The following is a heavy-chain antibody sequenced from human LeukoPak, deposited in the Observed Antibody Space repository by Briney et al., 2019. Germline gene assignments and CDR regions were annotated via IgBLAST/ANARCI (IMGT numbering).Heavy chain of an antibody. CDR2: IKEDGTET. CDR3: AADRERDPSCYYLV. V-gene: IGHV3-7*03. J-gene: IGHJ1*01. CDR1: GFMFSSNW. D-gene: IGHD3-22*01. Sequence: GGSLRLSCAASGFMFSSNWMSWVRLAPGKGLEWVANIKEDGTETYYVDSVKGRFTISRDNAKNSLYLQMNSLRVEDTAVYYCAADRERDPSCYYLVGGQGTLITVSS.